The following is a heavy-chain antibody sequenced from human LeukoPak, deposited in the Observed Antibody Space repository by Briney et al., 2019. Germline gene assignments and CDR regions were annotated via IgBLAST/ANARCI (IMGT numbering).Heavy chain of an antibody. CDR3: AKDPGDGGKWNYFDY. D-gene: IGHD4-23*01. V-gene: IGHV3-33*06. Sequence: GRSLRLSCAASGFTFSTYCMHWVRQAPGKGLEWMAVTWYDGINEYYADSVKGRFTISRDNSKNTLYLQMNSLRAEDTAVYYCAKDPGDGGKWNYFDYWGQGTLVTVSS. CDR1: GFTFSTYC. J-gene: IGHJ4*02. CDR2: TWYDGINE.